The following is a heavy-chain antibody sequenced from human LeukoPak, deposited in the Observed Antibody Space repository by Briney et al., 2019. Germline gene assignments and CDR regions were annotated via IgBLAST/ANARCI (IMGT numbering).Heavy chain of an antibody. V-gene: IGHV1-69*01. D-gene: IGHD2/OR15-2a*01. CDR3: ARGFLPPYYYYYMDV. J-gene: IGHJ6*03. Sequence: SVKVSCKASGGTFSSYAISWVRQAPGQGLEWMGGIIPIFGTANYAQKFQGRVTITADESTSTAYMELSSLRSEDAAVYYCARGFLPPYYYYYMDVWGKGTTVTVSS. CDR1: GGTFSSYA. CDR2: IIPIFGTA.